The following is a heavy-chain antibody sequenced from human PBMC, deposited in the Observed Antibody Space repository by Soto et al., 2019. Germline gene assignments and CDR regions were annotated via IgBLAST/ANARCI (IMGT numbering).Heavy chain of an antibody. V-gene: IGHV4-34*01. D-gene: IGHD3-22*01. J-gene: IGHJ3*02. CDR1: GGSFSGYY. CDR2: INHSGST. CDR3: ARYVSSGYYYGCRAFDI. Sequence: PSETLSLTCAVYGGSFSGYYWSWIRQPPGKGLEWIGEINHSGSTNYNPPLKSRVTISVDTSKNQFSLKLSSVTAADTAVYYCARYVSSGYYYGCRAFDIWGQGTMVTGSS.